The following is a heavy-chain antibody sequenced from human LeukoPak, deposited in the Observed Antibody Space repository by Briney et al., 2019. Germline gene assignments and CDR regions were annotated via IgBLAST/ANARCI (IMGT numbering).Heavy chain of an antibody. CDR1: GNTFSGHY. J-gene: IGHJ4*02. V-gene: IGHV1-2*02. CDR3: ASLGRREKSHALDS. CDR2: INLNNGGP. Sequence: ASVKVSCKTSGNTFSGHYMHWVRQAPGQGLEWMGWINLNNGGPNFAQKFEGRVTLTRDVSISTAYMELTGLRSDDTAVYFCASLGRREKSHALDSWGQGTLVTVSS.